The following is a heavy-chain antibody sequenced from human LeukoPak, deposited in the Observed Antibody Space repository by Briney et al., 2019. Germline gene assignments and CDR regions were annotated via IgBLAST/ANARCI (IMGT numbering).Heavy chain of an antibody. V-gene: IGHV3-74*01. Sequence: PGGSLRLSCAASGFTFSNYWMHWARQAPGKGLVWVSRINSDGSSTSYADSVKGRFTISRDNAKNTVYLQMNSLRAEDTAVYYCGRDLDLIKPDYWGQGTLVTVSS. J-gene: IGHJ4*02. CDR2: INSDGSST. CDR3: GRDLDLIKPDY. D-gene: IGHD2-8*01. CDR1: GFTFSNYW.